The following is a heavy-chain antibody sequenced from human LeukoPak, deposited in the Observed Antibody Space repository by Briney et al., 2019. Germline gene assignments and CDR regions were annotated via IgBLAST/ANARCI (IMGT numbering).Heavy chain of an antibody. Sequence: GASVKVSCKASGYTFTSYGISWVRQAPGQGLEWMGWISAYNGNTNYAQKFQGRVTITADKSTSTAYMELSSLRSEDTAVYYCARSVGQLAASWGQGTLVTVSS. V-gene: IGHV1-18*01. CDR3: ARSVGQLAAS. CDR2: ISAYNGNT. D-gene: IGHD6-13*01. CDR1: GYTFTSYG. J-gene: IGHJ4*02.